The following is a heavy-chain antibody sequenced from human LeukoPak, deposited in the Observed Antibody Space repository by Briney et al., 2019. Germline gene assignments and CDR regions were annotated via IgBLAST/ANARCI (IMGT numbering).Heavy chain of an antibody. CDR3: AREDAHYDILTAYYMDV. CDR2: IGGGAVTT. J-gene: IGHJ6*03. Sequence: QPGGSQRLSCAASGFTFSIYAMSWVRQAPGEGLEWLSAIGGGAVTTYYADSAKGRFTVSTDNSKNTLYLQMNSLRAEDTATSYCAREDAHYDILTAYYMDVWGKGTTVIVSS. CDR1: GFTFSIYA. V-gene: IGHV3-23*01. D-gene: IGHD3-9*01.